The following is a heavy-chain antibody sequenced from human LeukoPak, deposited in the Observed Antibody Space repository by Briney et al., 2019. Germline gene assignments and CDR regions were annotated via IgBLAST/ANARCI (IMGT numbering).Heavy chain of an antibody. V-gene: IGHV4-34*01. Sequence: PSETLSLPCAFWGGSFRVYYWSGTPHPPGKGLECMGEINHSGSTNYIPSLKRRVTISVDASKNQFSLKLSSVTAADTAVYYCARASRIVVVIASYDYWGQGTLVNVSS. J-gene: IGHJ4*02. D-gene: IGHD2-21*01. CDR1: GGSFRVYY. CDR3: ARASRIVVVIASYDY. CDR2: INHSGST.